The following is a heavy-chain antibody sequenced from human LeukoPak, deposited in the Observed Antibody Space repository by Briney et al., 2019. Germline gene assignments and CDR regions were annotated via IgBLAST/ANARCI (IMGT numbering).Heavy chain of an antibody. CDR1: GYTFTGYY. CDR3: ARGVIAAAGTFWFDP. V-gene: IGHV1-2*06. CDR2: INPNSGGT. J-gene: IGHJ5*02. Sequence: GASVKVSCKASGYTFTGYYMHWVRQAPGQGLEWMGRINPNSGGTNYAQKFQGRVTMTRDTSISTAYMELSRLRSDDTAVYYCARGVIAAAGTFWFDPWGQGTLVTVSS. D-gene: IGHD6-13*01.